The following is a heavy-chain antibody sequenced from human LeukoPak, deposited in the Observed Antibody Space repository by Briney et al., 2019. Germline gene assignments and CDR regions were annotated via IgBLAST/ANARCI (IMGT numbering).Heavy chain of an antibody. CDR1: GYSISSGYY. Sequence: PSETLSLTCAVSGYSISSGYYWGWIRQPPGQGLEWIGRIYTSGSTNYNPSLESRVTISVDTSKNQFSLKLSSVTAADTAVYYCVGGTVTTPIDYWGQGTLVTVSS. D-gene: IGHD4-17*01. V-gene: IGHV4-38-2*01. J-gene: IGHJ4*02. CDR2: IYTSGST. CDR3: VGGTVTTPIDY.